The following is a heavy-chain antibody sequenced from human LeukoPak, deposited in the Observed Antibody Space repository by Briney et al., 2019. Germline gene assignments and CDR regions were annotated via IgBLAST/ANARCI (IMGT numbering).Heavy chain of an antibody. CDR3: AGSSGYYSSLFYMHV. D-gene: IGHD3-22*01. V-gene: IGHV1-46*01. CDR1: GYTFTSYY. J-gene: IGHJ6*03. Sequence: ASVKVSCKASGYTFTSYYMHWVRQAPGQGLEWVGIINPSGDPTTYAQKFQGRVTMTSDMSTSTVYVELSSLRSEDTAVYYCAGSSGYYSSLFYMHVWGKGTTVTVSS. CDR2: INPSGDPT.